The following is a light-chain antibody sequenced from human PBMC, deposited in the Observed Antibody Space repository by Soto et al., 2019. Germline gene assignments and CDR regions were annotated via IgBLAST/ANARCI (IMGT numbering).Light chain of an antibody. CDR1: QSISSW. J-gene: IGKJ1*01. Sequence: DIQMTQSPSTLSASVGDRVTITCRASQSISSWLAWYQQKPGNAPKLLIYDASSLESGVPSRFSGSGSGTEFTLTISSLQPDDFATYYCQQYNSYWRFGQGTKVEIK. CDR3: QQYNSYWR. V-gene: IGKV1-5*01. CDR2: DAS.